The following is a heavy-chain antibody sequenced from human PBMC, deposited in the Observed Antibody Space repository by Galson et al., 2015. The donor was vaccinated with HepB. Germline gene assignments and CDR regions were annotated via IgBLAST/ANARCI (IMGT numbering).Heavy chain of an antibody. V-gene: IGHV1-18*01. D-gene: IGHD6-13*01. CDR2: ISPYNTNT. Sequence: SVKVSCKASGYTFTHYGISWVRQAPGHGLEWMGWISPYNTNTNYAQNLQGRVTMTTDTSTTTFYMGLRSLRSDDTAVYYCARARYSASAPDHRGQGTPVTDFS. J-gene: IGHJ5*02. CDR1: GYTFTHYG. CDR3: ARARYSASAPDH.